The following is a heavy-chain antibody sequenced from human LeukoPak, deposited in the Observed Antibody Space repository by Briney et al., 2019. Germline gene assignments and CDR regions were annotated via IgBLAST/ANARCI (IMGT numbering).Heavy chain of an antibody. CDR3: ARNPPVTDSSGWYFGKFMYYYYYYMDV. Sequence: GGSLRLSCAASGFTFSSYWMSWVRQAPGKGLEWVANIKQDGSEKYYVDSVKGRFTISRDNAKNSLYLQMNSLRAEDTAVYYCARNPPVTDSSGWYFGKFMYYYYYYMDVWGKGTTVTVSS. CDR1: GFTFSSYW. D-gene: IGHD6-19*01. J-gene: IGHJ6*03. CDR2: IKQDGSEK. V-gene: IGHV3-7*01.